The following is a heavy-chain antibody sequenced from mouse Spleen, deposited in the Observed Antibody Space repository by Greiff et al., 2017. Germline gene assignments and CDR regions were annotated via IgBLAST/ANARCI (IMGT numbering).Heavy chain of an antibody. V-gene: IGHV1-84*02. D-gene: IGHD1-2*01. J-gene: IGHJ2*01. Sequence: VQLQQSGPELVKPGASVKISCKASGYTFTTYYINWVKQKPGQGLEWIGWIHPESGNTNYNEKIKAKATLTVDTSSSTAYMHLSSLTSEDPAVDFCAVYYGKSDYFDYWGQGTTLTVSS. CDR1: GYTFTTYY. CDR2: IHPESGNT. CDR3: AVYYGKSDYFDY.